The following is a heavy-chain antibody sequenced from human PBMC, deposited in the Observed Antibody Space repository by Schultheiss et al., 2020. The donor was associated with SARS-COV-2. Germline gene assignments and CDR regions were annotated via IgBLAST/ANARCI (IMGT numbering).Heavy chain of an antibody. J-gene: IGHJ4*02. V-gene: IGHV1-8*01. Sequence: GGSLRLSCKASGYTFTSYDINWVRQATGQGLEWMGWMNPNRGNTGYAQKFQGRVTMTRNTSISTAYMELSSLRSEDTAVYYCARRSGGSKDSWGQGTLVTVSS. D-gene: IGHD3-16*01. CDR1: GYTFTSYD. CDR3: ARRSGGSKDS. CDR2: MNPNRGNT.